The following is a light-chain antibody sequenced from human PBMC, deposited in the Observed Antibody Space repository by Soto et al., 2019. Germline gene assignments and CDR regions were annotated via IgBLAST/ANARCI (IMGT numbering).Light chain of an antibody. Sequence: DIQMTQSPSTLSASVGDRVTITCRASQSIDSWLAWYQQKPGKAPKLLIYKASSLESGVPSRFGGSGSGTEFTLTISSLQPDDFATYYCQQYNSYPCTFGQGTKLET. CDR1: QSIDSW. CDR2: KAS. J-gene: IGKJ2*02. V-gene: IGKV1-5*03. CDR3: QQYNSYPCT.